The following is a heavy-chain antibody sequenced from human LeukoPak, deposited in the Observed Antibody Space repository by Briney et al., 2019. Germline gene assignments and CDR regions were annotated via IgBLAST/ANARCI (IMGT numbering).Heavy chain of an antibody. Sequence: GGSLRLSCAPSGFTFSDYYMSWIRQAPGKGLEWVSYISSSGSTIYYADSVKGRFTISRDNAKNSLYLQMNSLRAEDTAVYYCARDTVSHYDSSGYYLNWFDPWGQGTLVTVSS. CDR2: ISSSGSTI. CDR3: ARDTVSHYDSSGYYLNWFDP. CDR1: GFTFSDYY. J-gene: IGHJ5*02. D-gene: IGHD3-22*01. V-gene: IGHV3-11*04.